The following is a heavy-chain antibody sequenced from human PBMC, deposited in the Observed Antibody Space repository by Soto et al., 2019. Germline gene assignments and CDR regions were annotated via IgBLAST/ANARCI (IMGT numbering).Heavy chain of an antibody. J-gene: IGHJ4*02. CDR3: ASGGWQTPI. V-gene: IGHV3-7*03. Sequence: EVQLVESGGGLVQPGGSLRLSCAASGFTFTIYWMSWVRQAPGKGLEWVATINPDGREKYYVDSVKGRFTISRDNAKKSLYLQMNSLRGEDTAVYYCASGGWQTPIWGQATLVTVSS. D-gene: IGHD2-15*01. CDR1: GFTFTIYW. CDR2: INPDGREK.